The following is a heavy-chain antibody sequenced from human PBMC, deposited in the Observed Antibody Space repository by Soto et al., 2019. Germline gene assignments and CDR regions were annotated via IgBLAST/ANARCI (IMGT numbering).Heavy chain of an antibody. CDR2: IWYDGSNK. D-gene: IGHD2-2*01. Sequence: GGSLRLSCAASGFTFSSYGMHWVRQAPGKGLEWVAVIWYDGSNKYYADSVKGRFTISRDNSKNTLYLQMNSLRAEDTAVYYCARGGDIVVVPAARYYYYGMDVWGQGTTVTVSS. CDR1: GFTFSSYG. V-gene: IGHV3-33*01. J-gene: IGHJ6*02. CDR3: ARGGDIVVVPAARYYYYGMDV.